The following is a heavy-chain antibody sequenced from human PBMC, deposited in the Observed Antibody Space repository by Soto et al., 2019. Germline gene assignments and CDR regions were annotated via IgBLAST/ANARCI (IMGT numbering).Heavy chain of an antibody. CDR2: IYYSGST. J-gene: IGHJ4*02. Sequence: PSETLSLTCTVSGGSISSYYWSWIRQPPGKGLEWIGYIYYSGSTNYNPSLKSRVTISVDTSKNQFSLKLSSVTAADTAVYYCARSTYYDILTGYYPWGQGTLVTVSS. V-gene: IGHV4-59*08. CDR3: ARSTYYDILTGYYP. CDR1: GGSISSYY. D-gene: IGHD3-9*01.